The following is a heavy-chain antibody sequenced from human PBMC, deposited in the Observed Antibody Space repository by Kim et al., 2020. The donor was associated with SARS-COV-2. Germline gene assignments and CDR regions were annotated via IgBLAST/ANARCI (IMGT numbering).Heavy chain of an antibody. V-gene: IGHV2-5*01. J-gene: IGHJ6*02. D-gene: IGHD6-25*01. Sequence: YSRSLKSRLTITKDTSKNPVVLTMTNMDPVDTATYYCAHSRLYYYYGMDVWGQGTTVTVSS. CDR3: AHSRLYYYYGMDV.